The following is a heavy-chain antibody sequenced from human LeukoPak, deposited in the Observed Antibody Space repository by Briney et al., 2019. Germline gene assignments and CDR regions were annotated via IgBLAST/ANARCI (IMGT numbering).Heavy chain of an antibody. CDR3: ARRRREISTITEDNWLDP. J-gene: IGHJ5*02. V-gene: IGHV4-59*08. D-gene: IGHD5-24*01. CDR1: GGSISSYS. CDR2: IYSSGST. Sequence: SGTLSLTCTVSGGSISSYSWNWIRQPPGKGLEWIGRIYSSGSTIYNPSLKSRVTISVETSKDQFSLELSSVTAADTAVYYCARRRREISTITEDNWLDPWGHGTLVTVSS.